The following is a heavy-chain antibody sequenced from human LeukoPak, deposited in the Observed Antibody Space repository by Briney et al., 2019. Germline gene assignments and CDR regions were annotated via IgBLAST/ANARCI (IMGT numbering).Heavy chain of an antibody. Sequence: SETLSLTCTVSGGSISTYYWNWIRQPPGKGLEWIGYIYHSGSTNYNPSLQSRVTISVDTSKNQFSLNLNSVTAADTAVYYCARSVAASRFDYWGQGTLVTVSS. J-gene: IGHJ4*02. CDR1: GGSISTYY. D-gene: IGHD6-6*01. V-gene: IGHV4-59*01. CDR3: ARSVAASRFDY. CDR2: IYHSGST.